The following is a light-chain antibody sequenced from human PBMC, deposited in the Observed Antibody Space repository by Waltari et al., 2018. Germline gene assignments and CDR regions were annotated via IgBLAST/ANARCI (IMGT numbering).Light chain of an antibody. CDR2: SST. CDR1: SSNIGAPYD. J-gene: IGLJ3*02. Sequence: QSVLTQPPSVSGAPGQGVTISCAGTSSNIGAPYDVQWDRHLPGPAPKLLIYSSTNRPSGVPDRFSGSKSDTSASLAITGLQAEDEADYYCQTYDNSLSGWVFGGGTKLTVL. V-gene: IGLV1-40*01. CDR3: QTYDNSLSGWV.